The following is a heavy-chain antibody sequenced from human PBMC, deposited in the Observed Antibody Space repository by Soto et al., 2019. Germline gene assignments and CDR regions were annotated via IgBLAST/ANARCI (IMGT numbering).Heavy chain of an antibody. D-gene: IGHD5-12*01. V-gene: IGHV1-18*04. J-gene: IGHJ5*02. CDR3: ATSYETGFDP. CDR1: GYPFIKYG. Sequence: QLQLVQSAAEVKKPGASVRVSCKAYGYPFIKYGISWIRQAPEQGLEWMGWIKVDSGYTNYAQKVQVRVTMTADTSSDTAFMELRSLRLDDTAVYFCATSYETGFDPWGQGTLVSISS. CDR2: IKVDSGYT.